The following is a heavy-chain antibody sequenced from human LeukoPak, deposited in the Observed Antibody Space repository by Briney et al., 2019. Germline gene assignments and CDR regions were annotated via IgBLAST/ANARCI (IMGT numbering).Heavy chain of an antibody. CDR1: GYTFTSYG. CDR2: ISAYNGNT. V-gene: IGHV1-18*01. J-gene: IGHJ4*02. Sequence: ASVKVSCKASGYTFTSYGISWVRQAPGQGLEWMGWISAYNGNTNYAQKLQGRVTMTTDTSTSTAYMELRSLRSDDTVVYYCARAVYDSSGYYPFDYWGQGTLVTVSS. D-gene: IGHD3-22*01. CDR3: ARAVYDSSGYYPFDY.